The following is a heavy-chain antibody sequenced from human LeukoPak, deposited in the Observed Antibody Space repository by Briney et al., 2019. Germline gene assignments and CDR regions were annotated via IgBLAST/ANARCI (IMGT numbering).Heavy chain of an antibody. CDR2: ISGSGGST. V-gene: IGHV3-23*01. CDR1: GFTFSSYA. J-gene: IGHJ4*02. Sequence: PGGSLRLSCAASGFTFSSYAMSWVRQAPGKGLEWVSAISGSGGSTYYADSVKGRFTISRDNSKNTLYLQMNSLRAEDTAVYYCAKDGTMIVGATPFDYWGQGTLVTVSS. D-gene: IGHD1-26*01. CDR3: AKDGTMIVGATPFDY.